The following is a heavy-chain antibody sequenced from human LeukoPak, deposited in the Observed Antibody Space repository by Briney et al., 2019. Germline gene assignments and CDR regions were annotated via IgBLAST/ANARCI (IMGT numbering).Heavy chain of an antibody. CDR1: GGSISSYY. V-gene: IGHV4-59*01. CDR2: IYYSGST. CDR3: ARDKFSSGGSLVFDY. J-gene: IGHJ4*02. D-gene: IGHD2-15*01. Sequence: SETLSLTCTVSGGSISSYYWSWIRQPPGKGLEWIGYIYYSGSTNYNPSLKSRVTISVDTSKNQFSLKLSSVTAADTAVYYCARDKFSSGGSLVFDYWDQGTLVTVSS.